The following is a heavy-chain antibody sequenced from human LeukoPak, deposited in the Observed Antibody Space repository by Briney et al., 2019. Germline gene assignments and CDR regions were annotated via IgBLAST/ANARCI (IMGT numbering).Heavy chain of an antibody. J-gene: IGHJ4*02. CDR1: GYTFTSYY. Sequence: ASVKVSCKASGYTFTSYYMHWVRQAPGQGLEWMGIINPSGGSTSYAQKFQGRVTMTRDTSTSTVYMELSSLRSEDTAVYYCASTYYGSGSYGTLDYWGQGTLVTVSS. CDR3: ASTYYGSGSYGTLDY. V-gene: IGHV1-46*01. CDR2: INPSGGST. D-gene: IGHD3-10*01.